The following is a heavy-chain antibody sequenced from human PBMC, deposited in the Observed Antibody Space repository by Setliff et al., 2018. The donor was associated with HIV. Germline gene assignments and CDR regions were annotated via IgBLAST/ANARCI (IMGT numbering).Heavy chain of an antibody. J-gene: IGHJ6*03. V-gene: IGHV4-61*10. Sequence: PSETLSLTCTVSGGSISSGSYYWNWIRQPAGKGLEWIGEINHSGATNYNPSLKSRVAMSVDKSENQFSLRLNSVTAADTAVYYCARRPPPLQFLDSPSYYMDVWGKGTTVTVSS. CDR3: ARRPPPLQFLDSPSYYMDV. CDR1: GGSISSGSYY. CDR2: INHSGAT. D-gene: IGHD3-3*01.